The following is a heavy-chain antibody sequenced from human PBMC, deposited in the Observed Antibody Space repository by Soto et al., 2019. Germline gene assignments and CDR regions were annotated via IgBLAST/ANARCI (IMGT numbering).Heavy chain of an antibody. J-gene: IGHJ6*02. CDR3: ARDFTMIVAPLDV. Sequence: PGGSLRLSCAASGFTFSSYSMNWVRQAPGKGLEWVSYISSSSSTIYYADSVKGRFTISRDNANNSLYLQMNRLRDEDTAVYYCARDFTMIVAPLDVWGQGTTVTVSS. D-gene: IGHD3-22*01. V-gene: IGHV3-48*02. CDR2: ISSSSSTI. CDR1: GFTFSSYS.